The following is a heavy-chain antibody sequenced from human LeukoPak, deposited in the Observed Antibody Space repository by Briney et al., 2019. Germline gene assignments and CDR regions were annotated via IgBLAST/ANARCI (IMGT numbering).Heavy chain of an antibody. CDR1: GYTFSDYY. V-gene: IGHV1-46*01. CDR3: ARAGDGSGWHDY. J-gene: IGHJ4*02. D-gene: IGHD6-19*01. CDR2: IIPIFGTA. Sequence: ASVEVSCKTSGYTFSDYYIHWIRQAPGQGLEWMGGIIPIFGTANYAQKFQGRVTMTRDTSTSTVYMELSSLRSEDTAVYYCARAGDGSGWHDYWGQGTLVTVSS.